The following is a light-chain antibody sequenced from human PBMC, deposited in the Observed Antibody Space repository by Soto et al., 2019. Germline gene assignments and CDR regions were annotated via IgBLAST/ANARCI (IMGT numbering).Light chain of an antibody. J-gene: IGLJ1*01. Sequence: QSALTQPASVSGSPGQSITISCAGTSSDIGGSNYVSGYQQHPGKAPKLMIYGGSNRPSGVSNRFSGSKSGNTASLTISGLQAEDEADYFCYSSRSSSSTFYVFGTGTKLTVL. CDR2: GGS. CDR3: YSSRSSSSTFYV. V-gene: IGLV2-14*03. CDR1: SSDIGGSNY.